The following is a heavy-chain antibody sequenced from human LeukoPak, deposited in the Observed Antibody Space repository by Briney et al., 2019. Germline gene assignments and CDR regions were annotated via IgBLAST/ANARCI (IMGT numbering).Heavy chain of an antibody. D-gene: IGHD1-14*01. CDR3: ARGGVNPVDH. CDR1: GFPFNSFW. V-gene: IGHV3-74*01. Sequence: GGSLRLSCAASGFPFNSFWMHWVRQAPGKGLVWVSDMNEYSTTIRYAASVKGRFTISRDNAKSILYLQMNNLRAEDTAMYFCARGGVNPVDHWGQGTLVTVSS. CDR2: MNEYSTTI. J-gene: IGHJ4*02.